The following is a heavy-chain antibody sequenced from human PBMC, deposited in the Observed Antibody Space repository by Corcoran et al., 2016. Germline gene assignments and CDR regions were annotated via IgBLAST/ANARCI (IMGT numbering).Heavy chain of an antibody. V-gene: IGHV3-21*01. Sequence: EVQLVESGGGLVKPGGSLRLSCAASGFTFSSYSMNWVRQAPGKGLEWVSSISSSSSYIYYADSVKGRFNISRDNAKNSLYLQMNSLRAEDTAVYDCARGGNMVRGVIKSGWFDPWGQGTLVTVSS. D-gene: IGHD3-10*01. CDR1: GFTFSSYS. J-gene: IGHJ5*02. CDR2: ISSSSSYI. CDR3: ARGGNMVRGVIKSGWFDP.